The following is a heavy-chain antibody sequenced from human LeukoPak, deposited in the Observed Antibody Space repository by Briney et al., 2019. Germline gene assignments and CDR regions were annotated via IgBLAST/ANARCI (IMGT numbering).Heavy chain of an antibody. CDR3: ARVGRGDHTWGSYSFDY. Sequence: KPSETLSLTCTVSGDSISTYQWSWIRQPPGKGLEWIGYISYSGGTMYNPSLRSRVTISIDTSKNQFSLKLSSVTAADTAVYYCARVGRGDHTWGSYSFDYWGQGALVTVSS. CDR2: ISYSGGT. V-gene: IGHV4-59*01. CDR1: GDSISTYQ. J-gene: IGHJ4*02. D-gene: IGHD3-16*01.